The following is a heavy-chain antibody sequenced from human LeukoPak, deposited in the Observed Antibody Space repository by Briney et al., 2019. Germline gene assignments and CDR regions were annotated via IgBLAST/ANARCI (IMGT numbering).Heavy chain of an antibody. D-gene: IGHD5-18*01. CDR2: IYYSGST. CDR1: GYSISSGYY. CDR3: ARRRDTAMSLFGY. J-gene: IGHJ4*02. Sequence: PSETLSLTCTVSGYSISSGYYWGWIRQPPGKGLEWIGSIYYSGSTYYNPSLKSRVTISVDTSKNQFSLKLSSVTAADTAVYYCARRRDTAMSLFGYWGQGTLVTVSS. V-gene: IGHV4-38-2*02.